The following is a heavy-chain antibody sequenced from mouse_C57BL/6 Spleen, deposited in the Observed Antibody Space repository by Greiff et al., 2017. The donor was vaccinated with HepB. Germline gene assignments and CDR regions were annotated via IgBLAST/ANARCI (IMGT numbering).Heavy chain of an antibody. CDR3: TDSSGYVLAY. CDR1: GFTFSNYW. D-gene: IGHD3-2*02. CDR2: IRLKSDNYAT. Sequence: EVKVEESGGGLVQPGGSMKLSCVASGFTFSNYWMNWVRQSPEKGLEWVAQIRLKSDNYATHYAESVKGRFTISRDDSKSSVYLRMNNLRAEDTGIYYCTDSSGYVLAYWGQGTLVTVSA. V-gene: IGHV6-3*01. J-gene: IGHJ3*01.